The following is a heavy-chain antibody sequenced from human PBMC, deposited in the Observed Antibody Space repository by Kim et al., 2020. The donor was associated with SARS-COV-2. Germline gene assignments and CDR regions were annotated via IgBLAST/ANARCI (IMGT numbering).Heavy chain of an antibody. J-gene: IGHJ3*02. Sequence: GRFTISRDNSKNTLYLKMNSLRAEDTAVYYCARSKLGYCSSTSCYGAFDIWGQGTMVTVSS. D-gene: IGHD2-2*01. CDR3: ARSKLGYCSSTSCYGAFDI. V-gene: IGHV3-30*01.